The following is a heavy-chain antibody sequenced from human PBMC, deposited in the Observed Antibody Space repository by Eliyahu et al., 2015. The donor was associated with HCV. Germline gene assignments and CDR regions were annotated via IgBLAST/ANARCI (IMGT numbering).Heavy chain of an antibody. Sequence: QVQLVESGGGVVQPGRSXRLSCNAXGFSFSSYXMHWVRQAPDKGLECVTFISFDGTKKSYGDSVKGRFTISRDNSRNTLYLQMNSLRVEDTAVYYCASESIREAGFDSWGQGTLVTVSS. CDR1: GFSFSSYX. CDR3: ASESIREAGFDS. J-gene: IGHJ4*02. V-gene: IGHV3-33*01. D-gene: IGHD6-13*01. CDR2: ISFDGTKK.